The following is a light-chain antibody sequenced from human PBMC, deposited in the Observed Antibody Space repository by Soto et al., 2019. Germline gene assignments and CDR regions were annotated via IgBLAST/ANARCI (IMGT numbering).Light chain of an antibody. CDR2: GAS. Sequence: EIVMTQSPATLSVSPGERATLSCRASQSVSSNLAWFQQRPGQAPRLLISGASSRATGIPARFSGSGSGIEFTLTISSLQSEDFAVYYCQQYNNWPYTFGQGTKLEIK. J-gene: IGKJ2*01. V-gene: IGKV3-15*01. CDR1: QSVSSN. CDR3: QQYNNWPYT.